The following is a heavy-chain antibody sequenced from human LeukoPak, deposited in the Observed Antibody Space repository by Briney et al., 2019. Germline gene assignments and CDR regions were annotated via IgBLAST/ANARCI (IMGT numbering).Heavy chain of an antibody. CDR1: GFTFSSYG. J-gene: IGHJ4*02. Sequence: GGSLRLSCAASGFTFSSYGMHWVRQAPGKGLEWVAVIWYDGSNKYYADSVKGRFTISRDNSKNTLYLQMNSLRAEDTAVYYCAGSIAVAGTIDYWGQGTLITVSS. V-gene: IGHV3-33*01. CDR2: IWYDGSNK. D-gene: IGHD6-19*01. CDR3: AGSIAVAGTIDY.